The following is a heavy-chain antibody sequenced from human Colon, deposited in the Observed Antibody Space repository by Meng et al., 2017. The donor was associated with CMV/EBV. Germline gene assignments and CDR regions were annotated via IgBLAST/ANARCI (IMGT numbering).Heavy chain of an antibody. CDR1: GFIFSDYG. CDR3: ARDIFCSSISFYGYYGMDV. J-gene: IGHJ6*02. D-gene: IGHD2-2*01. V-gene: IGHV3-30*02. Sequence: GGSLRLSCVGSGFIFSDYGFHWVRQAPGKGLEWVAYIHFDGSKKSYAESVKGRFTITRDNSKSTVYLKMSSLRRDDKAAYYCARDIFCSSISFYGYYGMDVWGQGTTVTVSS. CDR2: IHFDGSKK.